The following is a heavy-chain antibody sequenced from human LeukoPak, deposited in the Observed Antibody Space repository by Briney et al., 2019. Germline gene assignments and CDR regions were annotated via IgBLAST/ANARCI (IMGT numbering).Heavy chain of an antibody. J-gene: IGHJ4*02. CDR2: IYYRGST. CDR3: ARGGDYGDLRYFDY. D-gene: IGHD4-17*01. Sequence: SETLSLTCTASGCSINNYCRNWIRQPPGKGLEWIGYIYYRGSTNFNPSLKSRVTFSVDTSKNQFSLKLNSVTAADTAVYYCARGGDYGDLRYFDYWGQGTLVTVSS. CDR1: GCSINNYC. V-gene: IGHV4-59*01.